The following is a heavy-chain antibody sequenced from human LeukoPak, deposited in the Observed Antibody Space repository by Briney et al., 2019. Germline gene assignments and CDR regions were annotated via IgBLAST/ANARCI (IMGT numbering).Heavy chain of an antibody. J-gene: IGHJ3*01. CDR1: GFTVSSNY. D-gene: IGHD6-13*01. CDR3: ARDPYSSSWYHAFDV. Sequence: GGSLRLSCAASGFTVSSNYMSWVRQPPGKGLEWVSIIYSGGSTYYADSVKGRFTISRDSSKNTLYLQMNSLRAEDTAVYYCARDPYSSSWYHAFDVWGQGTMVTVSS. V-gene: IGHV3-53*01. CDR2: IYSGGST.